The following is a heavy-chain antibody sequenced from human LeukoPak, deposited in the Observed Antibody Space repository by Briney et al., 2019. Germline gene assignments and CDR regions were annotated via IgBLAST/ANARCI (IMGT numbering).Heavy chain of an antibody. Sequence: PGGSLRLSCAASGFTFSSYAMSWVRQAPGKGLEWVAVIWYDGSNKYYADSVKGRFTISRDNSKNTLYLQMDSLRAEDTAVYYCARGYDDSSGRPRYFDYWGQGTLVTVSS. CDR3: ARGYDDSSGRPRYFDY. J-gene: IGHJ4*02. D-gene: IGHD3-22*01. CDR1: GFTFSSYA. CDR2: IWYDGSNK. V-gene: IGHV3-33*08.